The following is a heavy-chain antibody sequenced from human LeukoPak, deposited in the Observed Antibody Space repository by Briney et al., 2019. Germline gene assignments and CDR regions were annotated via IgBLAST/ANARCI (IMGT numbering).Heavy chain of an antibody. CDR3: AKDLGYFDWLLPSLGY. D-gene: IGHD3-9*01. V-gene: IGHV3-23*01. CDR1: GFTFSSYA. Sequence: GGSLRLSCAASGFTFSSYAMSWVRQAPGKGLEWVSAISGSGGSTYYADSVKGRFTISRDNSKNTLYLQMNSLRAEDTAVYYCAKDLGYFDWLLPSLGYWGQGTLVTVSS. CDR2: ISGSGGST. J-gene: IGHJ4*02.